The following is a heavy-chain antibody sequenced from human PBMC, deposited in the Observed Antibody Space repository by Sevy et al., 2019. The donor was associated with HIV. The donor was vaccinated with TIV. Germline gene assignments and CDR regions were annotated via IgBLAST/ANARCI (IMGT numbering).Heavy chain of an antibody. CDR3: ARAGRKRYCSSTSCNYYHYYGMDV. V-gene: IGHV3-7*01. CDR2: IKQDGSEK. J-gene: IGHJ6*02. CDR1: GFTFSSYW. Sequence: GGSLRLSCAASGFTFSSYWMSWVRQAPGKGLEWVANIKQDGSEKYYVDSVKGRFTISRDNAKNSLYLQMNSLRAEDTAVYYCARAGRKRYCSSTSCNYYHYYGMDVRGQGTTVTVSS. D-gene: IGHD2-2*01.